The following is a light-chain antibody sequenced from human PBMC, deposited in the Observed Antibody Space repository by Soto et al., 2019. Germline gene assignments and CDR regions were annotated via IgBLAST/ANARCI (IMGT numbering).Light chain of an antibody. CDR2: GAS. CDR3: QQYGSSPGT. J-gene: IGKJ1*01. CDR1: QTVRSNY. V-gene: IGKV3-20*01. Sequence: VLTQSPGTLSLSPVERATLSCRASQTVRSNYLAWYQQKPGQAPRLLIFGASIRDTDIPDRFSVSGSGTDFTLTISRLEPEEFAVYYGQQYGSSPGTFGQGTKVDNK.